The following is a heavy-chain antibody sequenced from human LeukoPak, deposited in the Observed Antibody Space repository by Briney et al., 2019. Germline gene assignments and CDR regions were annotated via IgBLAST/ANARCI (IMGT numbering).Heavy chain of an antibody. CDR1: EFTFSTYW. Sequence: GGSLRLSCAASEFTFSTYWMNWVRQVPGKGLEWVANIKQDSSEKYYVDSVKGRFTISRENAKNSLYLQMNSLRAEDTAVYYCARILSETDYGGRFRAFDIWGQGTMVTVSS. J-gene: IGHJ3*02. V-gene: IGHV3-7*01. CDR3: ARILSETDYGGRFRAFDI. D-gene: IGHD4-23*01. CDR2: IKQDSSEK.